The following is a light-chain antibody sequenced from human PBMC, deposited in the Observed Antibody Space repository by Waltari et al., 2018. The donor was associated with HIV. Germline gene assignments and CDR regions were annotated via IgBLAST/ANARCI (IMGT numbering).Light chain of an antibody. CDR3: LQTYNTPLT. Sequence: DIQMTQSPPSLSASVGDRVILTCRASRNIHKFLNWFQQKPGKAPELLILAASTLHSGVSSRFSGSGSGTDFTLTINSLQREDFATYYWLQTYNTPLTFGPGTKLDF. J-gene: IGKJ3*01. CDR2: AAS. V-gene: IGKV1-39*01. CDR1: RNIHKF.